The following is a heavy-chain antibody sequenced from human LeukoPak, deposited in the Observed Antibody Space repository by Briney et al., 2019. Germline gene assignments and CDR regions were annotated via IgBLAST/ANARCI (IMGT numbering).Heavy chain of an antibody. CDR1: GFTFNPYA. D-gene: IGHD5-12*01. J-gene: IGHJ4*02. Sequence: GGSLRLSCAASGFTFNPYAMSWVRQAPGKGLEWVAVIWFDGSDKYYADSVKGRFTISRDNSKNTLYLQMNNLRAEDTAVYYCARDGYSGYDFYFDYWGQGSLVTVSS. CDR2: IWFDGSDK. V-gene: IGHV3-33*08. CDR3: ARDGYSGYDFYFDY.